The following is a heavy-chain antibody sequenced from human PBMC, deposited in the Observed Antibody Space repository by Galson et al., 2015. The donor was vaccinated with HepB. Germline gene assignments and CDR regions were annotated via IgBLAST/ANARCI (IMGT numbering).Heavy chain of an antibody. CDR1: GVSLSSSAYY. Sequence: ETLSLTCTVSGVSLSSSAYYWAWIRQPPGKGLEWIGNMFYNGSTYYNPSLKSRVTISVDTSKNQFSLKLSSVTAADTAVYYCARQRYSGYDLGYYFDYWGQGTLVTVSS. J-gene: IGHJ4*02. V-gene: IGHV4-39*01. CDR2: MFYNGST. CDR3: ARQRYSGYDLGYYFDY. D-gene: IGHD5-12*01.